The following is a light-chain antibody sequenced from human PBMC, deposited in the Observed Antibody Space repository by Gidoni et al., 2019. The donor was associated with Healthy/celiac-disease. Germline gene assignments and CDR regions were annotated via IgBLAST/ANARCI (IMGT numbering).Light chain of an antibody. CDR2: AAS. J-gene: IGKJ4*01. CDR3: QQSYSTPLT. Sequence: TTQSPSSLSASVGDRVTITCRASQSISSYLNWYQQKPGKAPKLLIYAASSLQSGVPSRFSGSGSGTDFTLTISSLQPEDFATYYCQQSYSTPLTIGGGTKVEIK. CDR1: QSISSY. V-gene: IGKV1-39*01.